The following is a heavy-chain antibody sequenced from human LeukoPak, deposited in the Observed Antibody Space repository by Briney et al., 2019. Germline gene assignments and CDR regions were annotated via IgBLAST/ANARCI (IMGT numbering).Heavy chain of an antibody. CDR3: ARDPGDILVAGTFDY. CDR2: ITWNGGST. Sequence: PGGSLRLSCAASGFTFINAWMAWVRQAPGKGLEWVSGITWNGGSTGYADSVKGRFTISRDNAKNSLYLQMNSLRAEDTAFYYCARDPGDILVAGTFDYWGQGTLVTVSS. D-gene: IGHD6-19*01. CDR1: GFTFINAW. V-gene: IGHV3-20*04. J-gene: IGHJ4*02.